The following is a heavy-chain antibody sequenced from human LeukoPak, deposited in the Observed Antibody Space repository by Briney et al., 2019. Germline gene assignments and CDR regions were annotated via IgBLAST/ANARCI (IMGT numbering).Heavy chain of an antibody. CDR2: IYCSGST. J-gene: IGHJ5*02. V-gene: IGHV4-59*01. D-gene: IGHD6-6*01. CDR1: GGSISSYY. CDR3: ARDLGVGQLRFDP. Sequence: SETLSLTCTVSGGSISSYYWSWIRQPPGKGLEWIGYIYCSGSTNYNPSPKSRVTISVDTSKNQFSLKLSSVTAADTAVYYCARDLGVGQLRFDPWGQGTLVTVSS.